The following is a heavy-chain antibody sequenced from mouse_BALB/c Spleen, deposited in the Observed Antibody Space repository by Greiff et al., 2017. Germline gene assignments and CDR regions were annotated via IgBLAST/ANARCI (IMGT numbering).Heavy chain of an antibody. CDR1: GFTFTSYV. Sequence: EVQLQQSGPELVKPGASVKMSCKASGFTFTSYVMHWVKQTPGQGLEWIGYINPYNDGTKYNETFKGKATLTSDKSSSTAYMELSSLTSEDSAVYYCTYDYDDGGYFDYGGQGTTLTVSS. CDR3: TYDYDDGGYFDY. D-gene: IGHD2-4*01. J-gene: IGHJ2*01. CDR2: INPYNDGT. V-gene: IGHV1-14*01.